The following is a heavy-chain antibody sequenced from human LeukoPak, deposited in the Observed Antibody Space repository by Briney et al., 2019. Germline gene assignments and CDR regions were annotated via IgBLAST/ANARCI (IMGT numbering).Heavy chain of an antibody. CDR2: MSSTSTYI. D-gene: IGHD2-15*01. V-gene: IGHV3-21*01. CDR1: GFTFSSYS. Sequence: PGGSLRLSCAASGFTFSSYSMNWVRQAPGKGLEWVSSMSSTSTYIYYADSVKGRFTISRDSAKNSLYLQMSSLRAEDTAVYYCAREVAGNYYFAYWGQGTLVTVSS. J-gene: IGHJ4*02. CDR3: AREVAGNYYFAY.